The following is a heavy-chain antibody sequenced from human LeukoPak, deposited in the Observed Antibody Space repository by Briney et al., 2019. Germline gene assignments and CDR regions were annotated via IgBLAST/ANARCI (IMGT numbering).Heavy chain of an antibody. J-gene: IGHJ4*02. CDR3: AAFYGSGSYPSAFDY. V-gene: IGHV4-4*07. Sequence: SETLSLTCTVSGGSISSYYWSWIRQPAGKGLEWIGRIYTSGSTNYNPSLKSRVTMSVDTSKNQFSLKLSSVTAADTAVYYCAAFYGSGSYPSAFDYWGQGTLVTVSS. CDR2: IYTSGST. D-gene: IGHD3-10*01. CDR1: GGSISSYY.